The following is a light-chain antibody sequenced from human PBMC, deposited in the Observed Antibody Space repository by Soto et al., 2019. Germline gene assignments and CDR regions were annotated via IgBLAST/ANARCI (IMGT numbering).Light chain of an antibody. Sequence: EIVLTQSPTTLSLSPGERGTLSCRASQSIGNQLAWYQQKPGQAPRLLISEVSNRATGTPARFSGSGSGTDFTLTITSVQPEDFAIYYCQQSRDWPLTFGGGTKVEIK. J-gene: IGKJ4*01. CDR1: QSIGNQ. CDR2: EVS. CDR3: QQSRDWPLT. V-gene: IGKV3-11*01.